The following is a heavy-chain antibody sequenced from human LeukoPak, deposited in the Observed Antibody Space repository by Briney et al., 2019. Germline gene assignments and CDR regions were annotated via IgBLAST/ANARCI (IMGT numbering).Heavy chain of an antibody. Sequence: PSETLSLTCTVSGGSISSYYWSWIRQPAGKGLEWIGRIYTSGSTNYNPSLKSRVTMSVDTSKNQFSLKLISVTAADTAVYYCARDVHYDFWSGVTYGMDVWGQGTTVTVSS. D-gene: IGHD3-3*01. J-gene: IGHJ6*02. CDR2: IYTSGST. CDR1: GGSISSYY. V-gene: IGHV4-4*07. CDR3: ARDVHYDFWSGVTYGMDV.